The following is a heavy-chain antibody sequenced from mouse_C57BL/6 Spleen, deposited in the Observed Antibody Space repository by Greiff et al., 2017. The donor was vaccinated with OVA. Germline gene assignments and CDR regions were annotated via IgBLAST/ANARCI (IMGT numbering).Heavy chain of an antibody. D-gene: IGHD2-5*01. J-gene: IGHJ2*01. Sequence: QVQLQQPGAELVKPGASVKLSCKASGYTFTSYWMHWVKQRPGQGLEWIGMIHPNSGSTNYNEKFKSKATLTVDKSASTAYMQLSSLTSEDSAVYYCANYYSNYEVFDYWGQGTTLTVSS. CDR1: GYTFTSYW. CDR2: IHPNSGST. CDR3: ANYYSNYEVFDY. V-gene: IGHV1-64*01.